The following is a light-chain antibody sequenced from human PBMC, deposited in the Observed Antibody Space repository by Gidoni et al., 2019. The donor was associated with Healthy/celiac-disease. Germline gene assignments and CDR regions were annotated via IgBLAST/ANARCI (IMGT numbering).Light chain of an antibody. CDR2: AAS. CDR1: QSISSY. V-gene: IGKV1-39*01. J-gene: IGKJ3*01. Sequence: QMTQSPSSLSASVGDRVTITCRASQSISSYLNWYPQKPGKAPKLLIYAASSLQSGVPSRFSGSGSGTDFTLTISSLQPEDFATYYCQQSYSTPRFGPGTKVDIK. CDR3: QQSYSTPR.